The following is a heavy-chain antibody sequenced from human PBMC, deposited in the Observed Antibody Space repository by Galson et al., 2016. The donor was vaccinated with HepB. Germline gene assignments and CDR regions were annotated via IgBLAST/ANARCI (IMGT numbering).Heavy chain of an antibody. J-gene: IGHJ4*02. D-gene: IGHD5-12*01. CDR3: ARKKFLYDGAYDYGFDY. V-gene: IGHV3-30*04. CDR2: ISYDGSNK. CDR1: GFTFSNYA. Sequence: SLRLSCAASGFTFSNYAMHWVRQAPGKGLEWVAVISYDGSNKYYADSVKGRFTISRDKSKNTLYLQMNSLKAEDTAVYYCARKKFLYDGAYDYGFDYWGQGILVTVSS.